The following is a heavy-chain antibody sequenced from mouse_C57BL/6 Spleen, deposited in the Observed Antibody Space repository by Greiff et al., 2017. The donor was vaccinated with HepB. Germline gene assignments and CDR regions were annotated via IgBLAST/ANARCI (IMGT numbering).Heavy chain of an antibody. CDR2: IDPANGNT. D-gene: IGHD1-1*01. V-gene: IGHV14-3*01. J-gene: IGHJ1*03. CDR1: GFNIKNTY. Sequence: EVKLQESVAELVRPGASVKLSCTASGFNIKNTYMHWVKQRPEQGLEWIGRIDPANGNTKYAPKFQGKATITADTSSNTAYLQLSSLTSEDTAIYYCARSPYGSSPCWYFDVWGTGTTVTVSS. CDR3: ARSPYGSSPCWYFDV.